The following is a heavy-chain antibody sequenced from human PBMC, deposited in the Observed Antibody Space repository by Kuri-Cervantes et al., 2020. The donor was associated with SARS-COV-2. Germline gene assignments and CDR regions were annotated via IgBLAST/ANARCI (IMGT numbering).Heavy chain of an antibody. CDR3: ASRSSSGWYDY. CDR2: IHYSGST. Sequence: ESLKISCAASGFTFSSYWMHWVRQAPGKGLVWVGYIHYSGSTNYNPSLKSRVTITVETSKNQFSLKLSSVTAAVTAWYYRASRSSSGWYDYWGQGTLVTVSS. CDR1: GFTFSSYW. D-gene: IGHD6-19*01. J-gene: IGHJ4*02. V-gene: IGHV4-59*01.